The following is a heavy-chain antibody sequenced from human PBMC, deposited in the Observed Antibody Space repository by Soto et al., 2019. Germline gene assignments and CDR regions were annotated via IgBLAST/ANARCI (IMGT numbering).Heavy chain of an antibody. CDR2: ISGSGGST. J-gene: IGHJ4*02. CDR3: AKVAQYSSGWYRYYFDY. CDR1: GFTFSSYA. D-gene: IGHD6-19*01. V-gene: IGHV3-23*01. Sequence: EVQLLESGGGLVQPGGSLRLSCAASGFTFSSYAMSWVRQAPGKGLEWVSAISGSGGSTYYADSVKGRFTISRDNSKNTRYLQMNSLRADDTAVYYCAKVAQYSSGWYRYYFDYWGQGTLVTVSS.